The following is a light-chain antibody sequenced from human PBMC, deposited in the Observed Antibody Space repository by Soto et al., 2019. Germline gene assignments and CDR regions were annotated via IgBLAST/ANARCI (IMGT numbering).Light chain of an antibody. CDR3: TSYTSISTVV. Sequence: QSVLTQPPSASGSPGQSVTISCTGTSSDVGGYHYVSWYQQHPGKAPKLIIYEVTKRPSGVSNRFSGSKSGNTASLTISGLQAEDEADYYCTSYTSISTVVFGGGTKLTVL. V-gene: IGLV2-14*01. J-gene: IGLJ2*01. CDR1: SSDVGGYHY. CDR2: EVT.